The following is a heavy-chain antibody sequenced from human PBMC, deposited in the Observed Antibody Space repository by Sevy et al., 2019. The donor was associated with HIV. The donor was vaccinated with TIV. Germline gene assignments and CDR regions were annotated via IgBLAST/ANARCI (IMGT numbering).Heavy chain of an antibody. CDR2: INGGGGST. D-gene: IGHD3-3*01. CDR1: GIRFSAFG. J-gene: IGHJ5*02. Sequence: GSLRLSCVASGIRFSAFGMAWVRQAAGEGLEWVSGINGGGGSTYYRNSVKGRFTVSRDNSKNTVYLQMNSLRADDTAVYYCAKAPYYDFWSHNYNNWFDPWGQGTLVTVSS. V-gene: IGHV3-23*01. CDR3: AKAPYYDFWSHNYNNWFDP.